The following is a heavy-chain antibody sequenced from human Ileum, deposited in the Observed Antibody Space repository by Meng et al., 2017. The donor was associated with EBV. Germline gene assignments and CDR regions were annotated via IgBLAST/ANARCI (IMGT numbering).Heavy chain of an antibody. V-gene: IGHV2-5*01. Sequence: QITLKESGPSLVKPTQTLPLTCSFSGFSLTSSGVGVGWIRQPPGKALEWLALIYWNDDKRYSPSLKSRLTVTRDTSKNQVVLTLTNVDPVDTATYYCARRPGSPSSRFDYWGQGTLVTVSS. D-gene: IGHD6-6*01. CDR1: GFSLTSSGVG. CDR3: ARRPGSPSSRFDY. CDR2: IYWNDDK. J-gene: IGHJ4*02.